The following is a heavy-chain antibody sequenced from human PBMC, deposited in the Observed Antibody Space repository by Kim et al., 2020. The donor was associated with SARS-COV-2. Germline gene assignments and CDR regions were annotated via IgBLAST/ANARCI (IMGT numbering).Heavy chain of an antibody. V-gene: IGHV1-3*01. CDR3: ARSRYGYSSSWYYFDY. D-gene: IGHD6-13*01. CDR1: GYTFTSYA. Sequence: ASVKVSCKASGYTFTSYAMHWVRQAPGQRLEWMGWINAGNGNTKYSQKFQGRVTITRDTSASTAYMELSSLRSEDTAVYYCARSRYGYSSSWYYFDYWGQGTLVTVSS. J-gene: IGHJ4*02. CDR2: INAGNGNT.